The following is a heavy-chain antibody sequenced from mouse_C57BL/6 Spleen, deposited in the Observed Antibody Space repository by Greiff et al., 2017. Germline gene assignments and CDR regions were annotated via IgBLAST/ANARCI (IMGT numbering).Heavy chain of an antibody. CDR2: ISSGSSTI. CDR1: GFTFSDYG. CDR3: ARGAVVARYWYFDV. Sequence: EVMLVESGGGLVKPGGSLKLSCAASGFTFSDYGMHWVRQAPEKGLEWVAYISSGSSTIYYADTVKGRFTISRDNAKNTLFLQMTSLRSEDTAMYYCARGAVVARYWYFDVWGTGTTVTVSS. J-gene: IGHJ1*03. V-gene: IGHV5-17*01. D-gene: IGHD1-1*01.